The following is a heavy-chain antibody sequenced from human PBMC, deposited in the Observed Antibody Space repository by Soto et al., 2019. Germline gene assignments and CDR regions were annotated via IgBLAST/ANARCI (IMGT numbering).Heavy chain of an antibody. V-gene: IGHV3-7*01. CDR1: GFSFGTYW. CDR2: IKEDGSEE. J-gene: IGHJ4*02. Sequence: EVQLVESGGGLVQPGGSLRLSCAASGFSFGTYWISWVRQAPGKGLEWVANIKEDGSEENYVDSVKGRFTISRDNAKNSLYLERDSLRAEGTAMYYCARDEGCGCGSWYSIWRYWGQGTLVTVSP. CDR3: ARDEGCGCGSWYSIWRY. D-gene: IGHD2-15*01.